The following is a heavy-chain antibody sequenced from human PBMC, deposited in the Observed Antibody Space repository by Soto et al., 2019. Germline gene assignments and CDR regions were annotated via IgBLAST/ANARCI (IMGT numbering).Heavy chain of an antibody. J-gene: IGHJ3*01. Sequence: EAQLLASGGGLVQPGGSLRLSCVASGFTFDNYGLSWVRQAPGKGLGWVSSISGSGDTTYYAASVKGRFTISRDNSKDMLYVYMNSLRAEDTAVYYCARDPVRGLGIAYDVWGRGTVLTVSS. D-gene: IGHD3-9*01. V-gene: IGHV3-23*01. CDR3: ARDPVRGLGIAYDV. CDR1: GFTFDNYG. CDR2: ISGSGDTT.